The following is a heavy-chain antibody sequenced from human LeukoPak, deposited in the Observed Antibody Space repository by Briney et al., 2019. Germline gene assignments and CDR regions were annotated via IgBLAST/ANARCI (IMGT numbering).Heavy chain of an antibody. J-gene: IGHJ4*02. CDR1: GGSISSYY. D-gene: IGHD5-18*01. CDR3: ARGGYSYGYEPCFDY. V-gene: IGHV4-59*01. Sequence: SETLSLTCTVSGGSISSYYWSWIRQPPGKGLEWIGYIYYSGSTNYNPSLKSRVTISVDTSKNQFSLKLSSVTAADTAVYYCARGGYSYGYEPCFDYWGQGTLVTVSS. CDR2: IYYSGST.